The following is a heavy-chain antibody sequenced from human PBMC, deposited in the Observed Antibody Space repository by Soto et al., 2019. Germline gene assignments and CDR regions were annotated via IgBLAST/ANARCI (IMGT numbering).Heavy chain of an antibody. Sequence: GGSLRLSCAVSGFTFSSSAMSWVRQAPGKGLEWVSAINGGGDSTYYKASVKGRFTISRDSVKNTLYLQMNSLRAEDTAVYYCAKGPTIFGVVIIPEYYYGMDVWGQGTTVTVS. CDR2: INGGGDST. V-gene: IGHV3-23*01. CDR3: AKGPTIFGVVIIPEYYYGMDV. D-gene: IGHD3-3*01. CDR1: GFTFSSSA. J-gene: IGHJ6*02.